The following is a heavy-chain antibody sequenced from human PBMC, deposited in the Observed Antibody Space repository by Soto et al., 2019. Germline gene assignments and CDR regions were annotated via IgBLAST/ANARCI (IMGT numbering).Heavy chain of an antibody. CDR2: IYYSGST. CDR1: GGSCSGYY. D-gene: IGHD3-3*01. Sequence: LETLSLTCAVYGGSCSGYYWSWIRQPPGKGLEWIGYIYYSGSTNYNPSLKSRVTISVDTSKNQFSLKLSSVTAADTAVYYCARGRRGVFGVVILYYYYYMDVWGKGTTVTVSS. CDR3: ARGRRGVFGVVILYYYYYMDV. V-gene: IGHV4-59*01. J-gene: IGHJ6*03.